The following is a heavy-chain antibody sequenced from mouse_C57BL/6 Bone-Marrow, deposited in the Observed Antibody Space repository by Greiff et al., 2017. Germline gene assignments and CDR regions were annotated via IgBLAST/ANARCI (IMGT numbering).Heavy chain of an antibody. CDR2: IYPGSGST. Sequence: QVQLQQPGAELVKPGASVKMSCKASGYTFTSYWITWVKQRPGQGLEWIGDIYPGSGSTNYNEKFKSKATLTVDTSSSTAYVQLSSLTSKDSAVYYCARPYYGNYWYFDVWGTGTTVTGST. CDR3: ARPYYGNYWYFDV. J-gene: IGHJ1*03. CDR1: GYTFTSYW. D-gene: IGHD2-10*01. V-gene: IGHV1-55*01.